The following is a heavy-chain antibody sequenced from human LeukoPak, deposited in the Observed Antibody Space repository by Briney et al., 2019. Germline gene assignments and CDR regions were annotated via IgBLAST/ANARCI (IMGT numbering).Heavy chain of an antibody. CDR2: IYYSGST. D-gene: IGHD5-24*01. CDR1: GGSINNYH. J-gene: IGHJ4*02. V-gene: IGHV4-59*01. CDR3: ARADGYNQELDY. Sequence: SETLSLTRTVSGGSINNYHWSWIRQPPGKGLEWIGYIYYSGSTSYNPSLKSRVTISVDTSKNQFSLKLSSVTAADTAVYYCARADGYNQELDYWGQGTLVTVSS.